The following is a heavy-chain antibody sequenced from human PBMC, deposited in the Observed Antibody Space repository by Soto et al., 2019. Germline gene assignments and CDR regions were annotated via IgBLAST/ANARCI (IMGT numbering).Heavy chain of an antibody. V-gene: IGHV1-24*01. J-gene: IGHJ6*02. Sequence: ASVKVSCKVSGYTLTELSMHWVRQAPGKGLEWMGGFDPEDGETIYAQKFQGRVTMTEDTSTDTAYMELSSLRSEDTAVYYCARGNMIEAYYYYGMDVWGQGTTVTVSS. CDR3: ARGNMIEAYYYYGMDV. CDR1: GYTLTELS. CDR2: FDPEDGET. D-gene: IGHD3-22*01.